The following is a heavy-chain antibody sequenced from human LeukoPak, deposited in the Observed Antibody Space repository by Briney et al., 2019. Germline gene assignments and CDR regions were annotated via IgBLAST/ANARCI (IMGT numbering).Heavy chain of an antibody. CDR1: GDTFSGYF. J-gene: IGHJ4*02. Sequence: ASVKVSCKASGDTFSGYFIHWVRQAPGHGLEGMGNINTYSGVTNYAQRFQGRVTMTRDTSIATAYMELSSLRSDETAVYYCVREDESGWRRFDYWGQGTLVTVSS. CDR2: INTYSGVT. D-gene: IGHD6-19*01. V-gene: IGHV1-2*02. CDR3: VREDESGWRRFDY.